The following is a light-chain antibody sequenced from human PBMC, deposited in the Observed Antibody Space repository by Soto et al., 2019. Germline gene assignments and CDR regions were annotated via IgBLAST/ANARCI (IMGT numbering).Light chain of an antibody. V-gene: IGLV2-14*01. CDR1: SSDVGGYNY. Sequence: QSALTQPASVSGSPGQSITISCTGTSSDVGGYNYVSWYQQHPGKAPKLMIYDVSNRPSGVSNRFSGSQSGNTASQTISGLQAEDEADYYCSSYSSSSTLVFGGGTKLTVL. CDR2: DVS. CDR3: SSYSSSSTLV. J-gene: IGLJ2*01.